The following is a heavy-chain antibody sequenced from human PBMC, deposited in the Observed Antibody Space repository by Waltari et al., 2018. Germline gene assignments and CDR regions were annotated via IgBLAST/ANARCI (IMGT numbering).Heavy chain of an antibody. CDR1: GGTFSSYA. D-gene: IGHD3-3*01. V-gene: IGHV1-2*02. Sequence: QVQLVQSGAEVKKPGSSVKVSCKASGGTFSSYAISWVRQAPGQGLEWMGRINPNSGGTNYAQKFQGRVTMTRDTSISTAYMELSRLRSDDTAVYYCASWGDFWSGYYEDRGSLFDYWGQGTLVTVSS. CDR3: ASWGDFWSGYYEDRGSLFDY. J-gene: IGHJ4*02. CDR2: INPNSGGT.